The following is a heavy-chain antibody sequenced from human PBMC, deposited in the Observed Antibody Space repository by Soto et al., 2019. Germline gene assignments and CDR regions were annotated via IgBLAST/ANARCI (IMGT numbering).Heavy chain of an antibody. Sequence: SETLSLTCTVSGGSISSGGYYWSWIRQHPGKGLEWIGYIYYGGSTYYNPSLKSRVTISVDTSKNQFSLKLSSVTAADTAVYYCARKVVTPYFDYWGQGTLVTVSS. CDR2: IYYGGST. CDR3: ARKVVTPYFDY. V-gene: IGHV4-31*03. D-gene: IGHD3-22*01. CDR1: GGSISSGGYY. J-gene: IGHJ4*02.